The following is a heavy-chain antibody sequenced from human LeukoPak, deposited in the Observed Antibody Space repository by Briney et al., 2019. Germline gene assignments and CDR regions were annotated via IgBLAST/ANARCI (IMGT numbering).Heavy chain of an antibody. J-gene: IGHJ3*02. Sequence: GGSLRLSCAASGFIFTDYWMHWVRQAPGKGLEWVSRVDIVGTGTIYADSARGRFTISRDNAKNSLYLEIYSLRAEDTAVYYRARGGRDHGFDTWGQGTVVTVSS. D-gene: IGHD3-16*01. CDR2: VDIVGTGT. V-gene: IGHV3-74*01. CDR3: ARGGRDHGFDT. CDR1: GFIFTDYW.